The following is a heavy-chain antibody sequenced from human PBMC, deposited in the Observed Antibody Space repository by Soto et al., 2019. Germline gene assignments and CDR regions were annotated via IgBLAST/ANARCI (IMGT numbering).Heavy chain of an antibody. CDR2: ISGSGGST. J-gene: IGHJ4*02. Sequence: GGSLRLSCAASGFTFSSYAMSWVRQAPGKGLEWVSAISGSGGSTYYADSVKGRFTISRDNSKNTLYLQMNSLRAEDTAVYYCAGRITIFGVVILGLDYWGQGTLVTVSS. CDR3: AGRITIFGVVILGLDY. D-gene: IGHD3-3*01. V-gene: IGHV3-23*01. CDR1: GFTFSSYA.